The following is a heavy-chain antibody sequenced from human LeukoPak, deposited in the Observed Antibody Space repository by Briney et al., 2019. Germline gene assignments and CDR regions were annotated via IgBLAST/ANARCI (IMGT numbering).Heavy chain of an antibody. CDR2: IYYTGNT. Sequence: SETLSLTCSVSGDTISTSDHYWGWIRQPPGKGLEWIGSIYYTGNTYYNPSLKSRVTISVDTSKNQFSLKLSSVTAADTAVYYCASRKLGNDYWGQGTLVTVSS. D-gene: IGHD7-27*01. CDR3: ASRKLGNDY. CDR1: GDTISTSDHY. V-gene: IGHV4-39*01. J-gene: IGHJ4*02.